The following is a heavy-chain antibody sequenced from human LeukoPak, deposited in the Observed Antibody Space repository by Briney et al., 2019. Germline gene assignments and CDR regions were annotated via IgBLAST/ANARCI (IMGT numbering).Heavy chain of an antibody. Sequence: GGSLRLSCAASGFTFSSYAMSWVRQAPGKGLEWVSAISGSGGSTYYADSVKGRFTISRDNSKNTLYLQMNSLRAEDTAVYHCAREVGSSSSDYYFDYWGQGTLVTVSS. V-gene: IGHV3-23*01. J-gene: IGHJ4*02. CDR2: ISGSGGST. CDR3: AREVGSSSSDYYFDY. CDR1: GFTFSSYA. D-gene: IGHD6-6*01.